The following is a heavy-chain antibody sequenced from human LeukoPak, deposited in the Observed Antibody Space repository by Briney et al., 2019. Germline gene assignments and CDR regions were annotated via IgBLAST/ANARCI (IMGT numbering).Heavy chain of an antibody. CDR3: VGAEPSVGSLDY. CDR2: VNTTTGNP. Sequence: GASVKVSRKASGYSFTSQAINWVRQAPGQGLQWMGWVNTTTGNPTYAQGFTGRFVFSFDTSVSTAYLQISSLKAEDTAVYYCVGAEPSVGSLDYCYPGGLVTGSS. D-gene: IGHD4-23*01. V-gene: IGHV7-4-1*02. J-gene: IGHJ4*02. CDR1: GYSFTSQA.